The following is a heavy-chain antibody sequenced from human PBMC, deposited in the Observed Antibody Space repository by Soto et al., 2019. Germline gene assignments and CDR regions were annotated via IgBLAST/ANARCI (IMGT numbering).Heavy chain of an antibody. CDR2: IYTSGST. Sequence: SETLSLTCTVCGDAISSYYWSWIRQPAGKGLEWIGRIYTSGSTNYNPSLKSRVTMSVDTSKNQFSLKLSSVTAADTAVYYCARDRSVTDYYYYYGMDVWGQGTTVTVSS. CDR3: ARDRSVTDYYYYYGMDV. V-gene: IGHV4-4*07. J-gene: IGHJ6*02. CDR1: GDAISSYY. D-gene: IGHD4-4*01.